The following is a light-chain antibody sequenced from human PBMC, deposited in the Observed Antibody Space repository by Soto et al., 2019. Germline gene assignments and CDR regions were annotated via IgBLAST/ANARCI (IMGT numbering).Light chain of an antibody. J-gene: IGKJ1*01. CDR3: QHSPWT. CDR2: GAS. CDR1: QSVDSSY. Sequence: IVLTNSPGTLSFSPGDSDTLSCRASQSVDSSYLAWYQQKPGQAPRLLIHGASTRATGIPDRFGGSGSGTDFTLTISRLEPEDFAVYYCQHSPWTFGQGTKVDMK. V-gene: IGKV3-20*01.